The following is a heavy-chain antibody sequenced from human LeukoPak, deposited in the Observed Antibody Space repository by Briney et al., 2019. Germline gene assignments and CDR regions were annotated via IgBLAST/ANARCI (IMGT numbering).Heavy chain of an antibody. CDR1: GFTFHSYG. V-gene: IGHV3-30*18. J-gene: IGHJ4*02. CDR2: ISYDGSNK. D-gene: IGHD1-26*01. Sequence: PGGSLRLSSAASGFTFHSYGLHWVRQAPGKGLEWLAVISYDGSNKYYADSVKGRFTISRDSSRNTLWLQMNSLRGEDTAVYYCAKDRMVGASYFGYWGQGTLATASS. CDR3: AKDRMVGASYFGY.